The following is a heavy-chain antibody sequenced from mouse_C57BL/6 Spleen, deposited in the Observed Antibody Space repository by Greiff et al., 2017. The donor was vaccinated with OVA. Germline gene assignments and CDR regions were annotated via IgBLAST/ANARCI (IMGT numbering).Heavy chain of an antibody. CDR3: ARWRGSSYEYYAMDY. CDR2: IDPEDGET. J-gene: IGHJ4*01. D-gene: IGHD1-1*01. Sequence: EVKLMESGAELVKPGASVKLSCTASGFNIKDYYMHWVKQRTEQGLEWIGRIDPEDGETKYAPKFQVKATITADTSSNTAYLQLSSLTSEDTAVYYCARWRGSSYEYYAMDYWGQGTSVTVSS. V-gene: IGHV14-2*01. CDR1: GFNIKDYY.